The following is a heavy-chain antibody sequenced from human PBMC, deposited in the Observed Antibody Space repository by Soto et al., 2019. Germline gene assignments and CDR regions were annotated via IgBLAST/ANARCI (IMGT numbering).Heavy chain of an antibody. CDR3: ERGLATRGIDI. D-gene: IGHD2-8*02. V-gene: IGHV4-4*02. CDR2: IHHTGST. CDR1: GGSISSSNW. Sequence: SETLSLTCAVSGGSISSSNWWSWVRQPPGKGLEWIGEIHHTGSTNYNPSLKSRVTISVDKSKNQFSLKLRSVTAADTAVYYCERGLATRGIDIWGQGTIVTV. J-gene: IGHJ3*02.